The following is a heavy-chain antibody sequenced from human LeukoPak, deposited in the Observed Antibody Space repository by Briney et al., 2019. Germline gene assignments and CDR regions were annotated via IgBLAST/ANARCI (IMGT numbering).Heavy chain of an antibody. CDR3: ARDIAAVGI. J-gene: IGHJ3*02. CDR2: ISAYNGNT. Sequence: ASVKVSCKASGYTFTSYGISWVRQAPGQGLEWMGWISAYNGNTNYAQKFQGRVTITADKSTSTAYMELSSLRSEDTAVYYCARDIAAVGIWGXGTXVTXSS. CDR1: GYTFTSYG. D-gene: IGHD6-13*01. V-gene: IGHV1-18*01.